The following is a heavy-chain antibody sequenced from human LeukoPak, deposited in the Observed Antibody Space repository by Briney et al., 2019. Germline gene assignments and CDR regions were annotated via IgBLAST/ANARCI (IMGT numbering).Heavy chain of an antibody. Sequence: SETLSLTCAVSGGSISSYYWSWIRQPAGKGLEWIGRIYTTGGTNYNPSLKSRVTMSVDTSKNQFSLRLNYVTAGDTAVYYCARVSEYCSSTRCYELGYFDYWGQGTLVSVSS. CDR1: GGSISSYY. CDR2: IYTTGGT. V-gene: IGHV4-4*07. D-gene: IGHD2-2*01. J-gene: IGHJ4*02. CDR3: ARVSEYCSSTRCYELGYFDY.